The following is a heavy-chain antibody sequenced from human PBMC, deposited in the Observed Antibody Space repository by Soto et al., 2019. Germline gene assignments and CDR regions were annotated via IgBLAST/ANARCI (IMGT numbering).Heavy chain of an antibody. CDR3: AREITILGVVIGTIN. D-gene: IGHD3-3*01. V-gene: IGHV1-69*06. CDR1: GGTFSSSA. J-gene: IGHJ1*01. Sequence: QVQLVQSGAEVKNPGSSVKGSCKASGGTFSSSAISWVRQAPGQGLEWMGGIIPIFGTANYAQTFQGRVTITADKSTSTAYMELGSLRSDDTAVYYCAREITILGVVIGTINWGQGTLVTVSS. CDR2: IIPIFGTA.